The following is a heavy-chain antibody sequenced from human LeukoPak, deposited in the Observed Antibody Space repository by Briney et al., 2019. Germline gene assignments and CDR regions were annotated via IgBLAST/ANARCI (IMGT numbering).Heavy chain of an antibody. CDR2: IYSGGST. Sequence: GGSLRLSCAASGFTVSTNYMSWVRQAPGKGLEWVSVIYSGGSTYYADSVKGRFTISRDGSKNTLYLQMNSLRVDDTAVYYCGKLKSSGYLIEYWGQGTLVTVSS. CDR3: GKLKSSGYLIEY. V-gene: IGHV3-53*01. D-gene: IGHD3-22*01. CDR1: GFTVSTNY. J-gene: IGHJ4*02.